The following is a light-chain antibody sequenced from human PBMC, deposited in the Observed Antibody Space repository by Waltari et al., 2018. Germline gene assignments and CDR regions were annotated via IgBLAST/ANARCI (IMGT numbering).Light chain of an antibody. CDR2: EVS. Sequence: QSALTQPASVSGSPGQSITISCTGTSSDVGSYNLVSWYQQHPGKAPKLMIYEVSKRPSGVSNRFSGSKSGNTASLTSSGLQAEDEADDYCCSYAGSSTLNWVFGGGTKLTVL. V-gene: IGLV2-23*02. CDR3: CSYAGSSTLNWV. CDR1: SSDVGSYNL. J-gene: IGLJ3*02.